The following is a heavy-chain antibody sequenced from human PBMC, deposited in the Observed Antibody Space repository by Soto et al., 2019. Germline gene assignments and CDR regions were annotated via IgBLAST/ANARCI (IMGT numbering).Heavy chain of an antibody. Sequence: SETLSLTCAVSGGSISSSNWWSWVRQPPGKGLEWIGEIYHSGSTNYNPSLKSRVTISVDKSKNQFSLKLSSVTAADTAVYYCASSTRYYYGSGMIPFDYWRERTLVPVSS. V-gene: IGHV4-4*02. CDR2: IYHSGST. J-gene: IGHJ4*02. CDR3: ASSTRYYYGSGMIPFDY. D-gene: IGHD3-10*01. CDR1: GGSISSSNW.